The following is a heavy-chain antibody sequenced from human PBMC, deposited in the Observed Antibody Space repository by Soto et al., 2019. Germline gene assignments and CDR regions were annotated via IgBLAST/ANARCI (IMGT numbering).Heavy chain of an antibody. Sequence: PGGSLRLSCAASGFTFSDYYMNWVRQAPGKGLEWVSSISSSSTIYYADSVKGRFTISRDNAKNSLYLQMNSLRAEDTAVYYCARLYLPIVVVPAAYVYGMDVWGQGTTVTVSS. J-gene: IGHJ6*02. CDR3: ARLYLPIVVVPAAYVYGMDV. CDR2: ISSSSTI. CDR1: GFTFSDYY. V-gene: IGHV3-11*04. D-gene: IGHD2-2*01.